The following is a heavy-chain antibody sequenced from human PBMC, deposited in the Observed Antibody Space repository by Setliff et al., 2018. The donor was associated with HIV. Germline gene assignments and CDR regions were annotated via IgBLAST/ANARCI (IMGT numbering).Heavy chain of an antibody. CDR3: ARAFAAAGTPFDY. J-gene: IGHJ4*02. D-gene: IGHD6-13*01. V-gene: IGHV1-46*01. CDR1: GFTFSAYW. CDR2: INPSGVAT. Sequence: ASVKVSCKASGFTFSAYWMHWVRQAPGQALEWMGVINPSGVATVYAQKFQGRLTMTRDTSTSTAYMELSRLRSDDTAVYYCARAFAAAGTPFDYWGQGTLVTVSS.